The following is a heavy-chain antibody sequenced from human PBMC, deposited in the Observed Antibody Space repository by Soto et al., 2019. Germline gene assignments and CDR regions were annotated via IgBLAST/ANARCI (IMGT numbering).Heavy chain of an antibody. D-gene: IGHD3-22*01. CDR1: GFTFSSYG. CDR3: ARDYRYDSSGYLY. CDR2: IWYDGSNK. J-gene: IGHJ4*02. Sequence: VQLVESGGGLVQPGGSLRLSCVDSGFTFSSYGMHWVRQAPGKGLEWVAVIWYDGSNKYYADSVKGRFTISRDNSKNTLYLQMNSLRAEDTAVYYCARDYRYDSSGYLYWGQGTLVTVSS. V-gene: IGHV3-33*08.